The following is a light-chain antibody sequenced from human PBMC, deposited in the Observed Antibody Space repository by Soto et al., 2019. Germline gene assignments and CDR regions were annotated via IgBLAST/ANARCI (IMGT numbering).Light chain of an antibody. Sequence: QSVLTQPASVSGAPGQSITISCTGTSGDIGGYNYVSWYQQHPGNAPKLMIYEVSNRPSGVSDRFSGSKSGNTASLTISGLQAEDEASYYCSSYRTSTTFDVIFGGGTKVTVL. J-gene: IGLJ2*01. CDR2: EVS. CDR3: SSYRTSTTFDVI. CDR1: SGDIGGYNY. V-gene: IGLV2-14*01.